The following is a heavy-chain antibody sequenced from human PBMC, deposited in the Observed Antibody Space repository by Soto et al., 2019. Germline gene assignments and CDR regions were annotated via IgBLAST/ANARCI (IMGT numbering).Heavy chain of an antibody. CDR3: ASTMVRGVIMANFDY. J-gene: IGHJ4*02. CDR2: IYHSGST. D-gene: IGHD3-10*01. Sequence: SETLSLTCAVSGGSISSSNWWSWVRQPPGKGLEWIGEIYHSGSTNYNPSLKSRVTISVDKSKNQFSLKLSSVTAADTAVYYCASTMVRGVIMANFDYWGQGTLVTVSS. CDR1: GGSISSSNW. V-gene: IGHV4-4*02.